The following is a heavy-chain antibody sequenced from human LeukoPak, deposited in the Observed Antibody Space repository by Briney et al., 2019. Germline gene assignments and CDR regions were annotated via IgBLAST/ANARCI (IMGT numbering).Heavy chain of an antibody. CDR1: GFIFSSYW. J-gene: IGHJ4*02. Sequence: GGSLRLSCAASGFIFSSYWMTWVRQTPEKGLEWVANIKQDGSEKYYVDSVEGRATISRDNAKNSVYLQISGLRVDDTAVYYCARGFAWYDYWGQGTLVTVSS. V-gene: IGHV3-7*01. CDR2: IKQDGSEK. CDR3: ARGFAWYDY. D-gene: IGHD3-9*01.